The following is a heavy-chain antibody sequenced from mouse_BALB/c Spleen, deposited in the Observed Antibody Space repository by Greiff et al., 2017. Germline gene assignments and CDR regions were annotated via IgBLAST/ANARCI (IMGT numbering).Heavy chain of an antibody. Sequence: LMKPGASVKIPCKASGYTFTDYNMDWVKQSHGKSLEWIGDINPNNGGTIYNQKFKGKATLTVDKSSSTAYMELRSLTSEDTAVYYCARQDTTVVRGFAYWGQGTLVTVSA. CDR1: GYTFTDYN. J-gene: IGHJ3*01. CDR3: ARQDTTVVRGFAY. V-gene: IGHV1-18*01. D-gene: IGHD1-1*01. CDR2: INPNNGGT.